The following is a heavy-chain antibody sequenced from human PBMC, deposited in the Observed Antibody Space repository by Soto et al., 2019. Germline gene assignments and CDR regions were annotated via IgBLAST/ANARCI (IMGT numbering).Heavy chain of an antibody. D-gene: IGHD3-10*01. CDR2: IKQDGSEK. CDR1: GFTFSSYW. CDR3: ARDLRVRTYYYGSGSRERYYYYGMDV. Sequence: PGGSLRLSCAASGFTFSSYWMSWVRQAPGKGLEWVANIKQDGSEKYYVDSVKGRFTISRDNAKNSLYLQMNSLRAEDTAVYYCARDLRVRTYYYGSGSRERYYYYGMDVWGQGTTVTRLL. J-gene: IGHJ6*02. V-gene: IGHV3-7*03.